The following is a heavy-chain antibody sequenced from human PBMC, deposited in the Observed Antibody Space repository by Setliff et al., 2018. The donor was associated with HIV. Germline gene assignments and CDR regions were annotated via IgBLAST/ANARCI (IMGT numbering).Heavy chain of an antibody. V-gene: IGHV4-34*01. D-gene: IGHD3-10*01. CDR1: GGSFSGYY. CDR3: ARSLDSDFLYYFDY. CDR2: INHSGST. Sequence: SETLSLTCAVYGGSFSGYYWNWIRQPPGKGLEWIGEINHSGSTKFNPSLKSRVTISVDTFKNQFSLKMTSVTAADTAVYYCARSLDSDFLYYFDYWGQGTLVTVSS. J-gene: IGHJ4*02.